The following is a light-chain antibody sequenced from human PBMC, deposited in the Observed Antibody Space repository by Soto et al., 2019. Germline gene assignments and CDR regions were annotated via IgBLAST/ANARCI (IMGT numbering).Light chain of an antibody. V-gene: IGKV1-17*01. J-gene: IGKJ5*01. Sequence: IQMTQSPSSLSASVGDRLSITCRASQVITNDLGWYQQKPGKAPKRLIYAASTLQSGVPSRFSGSGSGTEFTLTISSLQPEDVATYYCQQSYSTPITFGQGTRLEIK. CDR2: AAS. CDR1: QVITND. CDR3: QQSYSTPIT.